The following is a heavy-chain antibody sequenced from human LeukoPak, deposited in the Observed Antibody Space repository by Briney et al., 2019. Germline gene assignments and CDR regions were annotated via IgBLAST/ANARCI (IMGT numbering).Heavy chain of an antibody. J-gene: IGHJ4*02. Sequence: GSLRLSCAASGFTFRDYSMNWVRQAPGKGLEGISYIGIDSGNTNYADSVKGRFTISGDKAKNSLYLQMNSLRVEDTAVYYCARDYKCAFDNWGQGTLVTVSS. V-gene: IGHV3-48*01. CDR3: ARDYKCAFDN. CDR2: IGIDSGNT. D-gene: IGHD1-1*01. CDR1: GFTFRDYS.